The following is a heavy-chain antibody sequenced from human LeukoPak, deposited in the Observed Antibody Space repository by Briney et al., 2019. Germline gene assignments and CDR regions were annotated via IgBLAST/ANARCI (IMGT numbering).Heavy chain of an antibody. CDR2: ISYDGSNK. V-gene: IGHV3-30*18. D-gene: IGHD1-26*01. CDR1: GFTFSSYG. J-gene: IGHJ4*02. Sequence: GGSLRLSCAASGFTFSSYGMHWVRQAPGKGLEWVAVISYDGSNKYYADSVKGRFTISRDNSKNTLYLQMNSLRAEDTAVYYCAKDGAMGGATDYWGQGTLVTVSS. CDR3: AKDGAMGGATDY.